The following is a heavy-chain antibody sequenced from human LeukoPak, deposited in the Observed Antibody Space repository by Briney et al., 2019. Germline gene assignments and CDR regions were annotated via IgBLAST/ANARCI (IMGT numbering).Heavy chain of an antibody. V-gene: IGHV5-51*01. J-gene: IGHJ5*02. Sequence: PGGSLQICCQGSGFIFTGYGMGWGRPVHGKGGEWRGMIYPGDSDTRYSPSFQGKVTISADKSISTAYLQWSSLKASDTAMYYCARAQQDGGYENWFDPWGQGTLVTVSS. CDR1: GFIFTGYG. D-gene: IGHD3-22*01. CDR2: IYPGDSDT. CDR3: ARAQQDGGYENWFDP.